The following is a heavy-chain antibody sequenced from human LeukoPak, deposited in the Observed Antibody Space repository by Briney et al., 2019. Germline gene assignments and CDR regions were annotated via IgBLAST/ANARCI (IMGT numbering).Heavy chain of an antibody. D-gene: IGHD5-18*01. CDR3: AKEHNYGLDYFDS. CDR2: ISGIGAST. V-gene: IGHV3-23*01. CDR1: GFTFSSYE. Sequence: PGGALRVSCAASGFTFSSYERNWVRQAPGKGLEWVSGISGIGASTYYADSEKGRFTISRDNSKNTVYLQMNSLRAEDTAIYYCAKEHNYGLDYFDSWGQGTLVTVSS. J-gene: IGHJ4*02.